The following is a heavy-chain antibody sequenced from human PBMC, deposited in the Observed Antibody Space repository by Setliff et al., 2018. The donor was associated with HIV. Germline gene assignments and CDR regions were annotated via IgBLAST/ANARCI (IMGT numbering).Heavy chain of an antibody. CDR1: GDSISTGRYY. CDR2: VFYSGGS. Sequence: PSETLSLTCTVSGDSISTGRYYWGWIRQPPGKGLEWIGSVFYSGGSYYTPSLKSRVTISVDTSKNQFFLKLSSVNAADTAVYYCARHCSGGTCYGPDAENFLHWGQVTLVTVSS. CDR3: ARHCSGGTCYGPDAENFLH. D-gene: IGHD2-15*01. V-gene: IGHV4-39*01. J-gene: IGHJ1*01.